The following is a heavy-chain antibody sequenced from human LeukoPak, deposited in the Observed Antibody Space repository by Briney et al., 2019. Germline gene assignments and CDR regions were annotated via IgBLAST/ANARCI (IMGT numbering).Heavy chain of an antibody. CDR3: AKDSYSKGDY. J-gene: IGHJ4*02. Sequence: PGGSLTFSGAASGFTFSYHWMTWVRQAPGKGLEWVANIKKDGTVKNYVDSVKGRFTISRDNVKNSLYLQMNSLRAEDTGVYYCAKDSYSKGDYWGQGVLVTVSS. CDR1: GFTFSYHW. D-gene: IGHD5-18*01. V-gene: IGHV3-7*01. CDR2: IKKDGTVK.